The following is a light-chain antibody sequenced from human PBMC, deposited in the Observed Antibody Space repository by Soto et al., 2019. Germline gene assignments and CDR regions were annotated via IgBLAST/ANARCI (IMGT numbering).Light chain of an antibody. CDR2: DAS. CDR1: QSVKTF. CDR3: QQRSNWPPIT. J-gene: IGKJ5*01. Sequence: EIVLTQSQATLSFSPVDISTISCMASQSVKTFLVWYQQRPGQAPRLLIHDASPRAAGIPARFSGSGFGTDFTLTIRSLEPDDAAVYYCQQRSNWPPITCGQGTRREIK. V-gene: IGKV3-11*01.